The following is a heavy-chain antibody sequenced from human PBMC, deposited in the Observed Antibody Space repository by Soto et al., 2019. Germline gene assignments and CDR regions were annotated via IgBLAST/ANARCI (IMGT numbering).Heavy chain of an antibody. CDR3: TRAPRGEN. J-gene: IGHJ1*01. CDR2: INAGNGDT. D-gene: IGHD2-21*01. Sequence: ASVKVSCKASGYTFTSFAIHWVRQAPGQRLEWMGWINAGNGDTKYSQKFQGRVTVTRDTSASTAYMELISLRSEDTAVYYCTRAPRGENWGQGTLVTVSS. V-gene: IGHV1-3*01. CDR1: GYTFTSFA.